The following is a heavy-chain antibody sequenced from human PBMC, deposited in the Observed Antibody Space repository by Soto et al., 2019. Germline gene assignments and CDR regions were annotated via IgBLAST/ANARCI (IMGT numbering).Heavy chain of an antibody. CDR1: GGSISSGDYY. CDR2: IYYSGST. J-gene: IGHJ4*02. CDR3: AREVVVVPAAKNGEFDY. Sequence: PAETLSLTCAVSGGSISSGDYYWIWIRQPPGKGLEWIGYIYYSGSTYYNPSLKSRVTISVDTSKNQFSLKLSSVTAADTAVYYCAREVVVVPAAKNGEFDYWGQGTLVTVSS. V-gene: IGHV4-30-4*01. D-gene: IGHD2-2*01.